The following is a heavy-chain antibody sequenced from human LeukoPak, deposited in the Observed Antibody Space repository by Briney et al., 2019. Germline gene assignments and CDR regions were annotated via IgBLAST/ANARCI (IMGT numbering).Heavy chain of an antibody. D-gene: IGHD2-21*01. CDR2: ISAYNGNT. Sequence: ASVKVSCKASGGTFSSYAISWVRQAPGQGLEWMGWISAYNGNTNYAQKLQGRVTMTTDTSTSTAYMELRSLRSDDTAVYYCARDRCGGDCSAPSFDYWGQGTLVTVSS. V-gene: IGHV1-18*01. CDR1: GGTFSSYA. J-gene: IGHJ4*02. CDR3: ARDRCGGDCSAPSFDY.